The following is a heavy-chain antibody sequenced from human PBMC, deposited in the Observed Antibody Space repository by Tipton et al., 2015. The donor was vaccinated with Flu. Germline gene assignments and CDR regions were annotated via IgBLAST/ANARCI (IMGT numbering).Heavy chain of an antibody. CDR3: ARLSYYDVDLKNFYFDY. V-gene: IGHV4-39*01. CDR2: IYPSGTT. D-gene: IGHD3-10*02. Sequence: GLVKPSETLSLTCTVSSGSIGSTNYFCAWIRQPPGKRLELIGSIYPSGTTYYNPSLKSRVTISVDTSKSQFSLKLRSVTAADTAVYYCARLSYYDVDLKNFYFDYWGQGALVTVSS. J-gene: IGHJ4*02. CDR1: SGSIGSTNYF.